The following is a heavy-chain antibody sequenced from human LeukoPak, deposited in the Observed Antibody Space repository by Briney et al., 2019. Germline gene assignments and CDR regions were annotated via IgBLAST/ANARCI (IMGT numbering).Heavy chain of an antibody. CDR1: GFTFSSYS. J-gene: IGHJ4*02. CDR2: ISSSSSYI. V-gene: IGHV3-21*01. Sequence: GGSLRLSCAASGFTFSSYSMNWVRQAPGKGLEWVSSISSSSSYIYYADSVKGRFTISRDNAKNSPYLQMNSLRAEDTAVYYCATTANSGYDYYFDYWGQGTLVTVSS. CDR3: ATTANSGYDYYFDY. D-gene: IGHD5-12*01.